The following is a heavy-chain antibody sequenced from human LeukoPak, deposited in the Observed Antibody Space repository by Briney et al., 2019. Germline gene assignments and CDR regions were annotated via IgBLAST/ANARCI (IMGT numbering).Heavy chain of an antibody. CDR1: GGSFSGYY. CDR3: ASMDFDWLLFDY. CDR2: INHSGST. V-gene: IGHV4-34*01. J-gene: IGHJ4*02. D-gene: IGHD3-9*01. Sequence: SETLSLTCVVYGGSFSGYYWSWIRQPPGKGLEWIGEINHSGSTNYNPSLKSRVTISVDTSKNQFSLKLSSVTAEDTAVYYCASMDFDWLLFDYWGQGTLVTVSS.